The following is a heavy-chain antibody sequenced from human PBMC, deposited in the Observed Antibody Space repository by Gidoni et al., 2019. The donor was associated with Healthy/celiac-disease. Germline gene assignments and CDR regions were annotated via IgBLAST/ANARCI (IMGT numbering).Heavy chain of an antibody. CDR3: ARQAYCSSTSCYSASSITLDY. CDR2: GST. J-gene: IGHJ4*02. Sequence: GSTYYNPSLKSRVTISVDTSKNQFSLKLSSVTAADTAVYYCARQAYCSSTSCYSASSITLDYWGQGTLVTVSS. D-gene: IGHD2-2*02. V-gene: IGHV4-39*01.